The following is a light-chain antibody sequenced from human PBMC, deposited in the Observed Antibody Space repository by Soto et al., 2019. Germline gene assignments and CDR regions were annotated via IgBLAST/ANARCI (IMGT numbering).Light chain of an antibody. CDR2: TNN. J-gene: IGLJ1*01. CDR3: AAWDDSLNGRV. Sequence: QSALTQPPSASGSPGRSVTISCTGTSSDVGGYDYVSWFQQHPGKAPKLLIYTNNQRPSGVPDRFSGSKSGTSASLAISGLQSEDEADYYCAAWDDSLNGRVFGTGTKLTVL. CDR1: SSDVGGYDY. V-gene: IGLV2-8*01.